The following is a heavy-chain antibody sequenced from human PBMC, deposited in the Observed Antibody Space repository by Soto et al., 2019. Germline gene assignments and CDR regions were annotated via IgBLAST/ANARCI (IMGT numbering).Heavy chain of an antibody. CDR2: ISSRSLTI. CDR1: GFSFSDYS. D-gene: IGHD3-3*01. V-gene: IGHV3-48*02. Sequence: EVQLVESGGGLIQPGGSLRLACAASGFSFSDYSMNWVRQTPDKGLEWVSYISSRSLTIYYAESVKGRFTISRDNARNSMYLQMNSLRHEDTAVYYCVRDEAAFSSGYYGYFDYWGQGTRVTVSS. J-gene: IGHJ4*02. CDR3: VRDEAAFSSGYYGYFDY.